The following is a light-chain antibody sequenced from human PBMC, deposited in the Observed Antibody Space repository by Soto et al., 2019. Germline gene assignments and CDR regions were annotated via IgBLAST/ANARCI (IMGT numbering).Light chain of an antibody. Sequence: QSALTQPASVSGSPGQSITMSCTGTSSDVGSYDFVSWYQQHPGKAPKLLIYEVSNRPSGVSARFSGSKSDNTASLTISGLQAADEADYFCSSYSSSTVRYVFGSGNQLTVL. V-gene: IGLV2-14*01. CDR3: SSYSSSTVRYV. CDR2: EVS. CDR1: SSDVGSYDF. J-gene: IGLJ7*01.